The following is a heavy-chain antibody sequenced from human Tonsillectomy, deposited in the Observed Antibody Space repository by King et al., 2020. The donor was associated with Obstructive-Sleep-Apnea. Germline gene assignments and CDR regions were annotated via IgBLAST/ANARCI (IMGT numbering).Heavy chain of an antibody. CDR3: ARDLTLAYCGGDCSWYFDY. V-gene: IGHV1-69*09. CDR1: GGTFSSYA. Sequence: QLVQSGAEVKKPGSSVKVSCKASGGTFSSYAISWVRQAPGQGLEWMGRIIPILGIANYAQKFQGRVTITADKSTSTAYMELSSLRSEDTAVYYCARDLTLAYCGGDCSWYFDYWGQGTLVTVSS. D-gene: IGHD2-21*02. J-gene: IGHJ4*02. CDR2: IIPILGIA.